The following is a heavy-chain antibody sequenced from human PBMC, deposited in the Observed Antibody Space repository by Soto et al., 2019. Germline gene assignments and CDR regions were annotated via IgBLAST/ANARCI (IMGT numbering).Heavy chain of an antibody. V-gene: IGHV3-74*01. CDR1: GFTFSSYW. CDR2: INSDGSST. CDR3: AREKVYYYGSGSSGFDI. Sequence: GGSLRLSCAASGFTFSSYWMHWVRQAPGKGLVWVSRINSDGSSTSYADSVKGRFTISRDNAKNTLYLQMNSLRAEDTAVYYCAREKVYYYGSGSSGFDIWGQGTKVTVSS. J-gene: IGHJ3*02. D-gene: IGHD3-10*01.